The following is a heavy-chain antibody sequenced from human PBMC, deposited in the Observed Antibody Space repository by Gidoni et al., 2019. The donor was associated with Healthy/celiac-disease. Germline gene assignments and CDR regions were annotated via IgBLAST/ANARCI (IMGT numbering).Heavy chain of an antibody. J-gene: IGHJ4*02. D-gene: IGHD3-10*01. CDR3: TTNPHLTMVRGVIDLYYFDY. CDR1: GLTFRNAW. V-gene: IGHV3-15*01. CDR2: IKSKTDGGTT. Sequence: EVQLVESGGGLVKPGGSLRPPCAASGLTFRNAWTSWVRQAPGKGLEWVGRIKSKTDGGTTDYAAPVKGRFTISRDDSKNTLYLQMNSLKTEDTAVYYCTTNPHLTMVRGVIDLYYFDYWGQGTLVTVSS.